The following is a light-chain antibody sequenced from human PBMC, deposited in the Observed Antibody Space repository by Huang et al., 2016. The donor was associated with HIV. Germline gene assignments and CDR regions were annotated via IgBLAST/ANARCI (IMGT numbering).Light chain of an antibody. CDR2: GAS. J-gene: IGKJ5*01. CDR3: QQYHYLPPVT. CDR1: PSVTIN. Sequence: EIVMTQSPATLSVSPGERVTLSCRACPSVTINLAWYQQTPAQAPRLLIYGASRRASAIPARFSGSGSGTEFTLTISSLQSEDFGVYYCQQYHYLPPVTFGQGTRLEIK. V-gene: IGKV3-15*01.